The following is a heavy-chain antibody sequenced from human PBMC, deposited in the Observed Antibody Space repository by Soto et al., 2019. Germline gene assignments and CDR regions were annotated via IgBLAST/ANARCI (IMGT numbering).Heavy chain of an antibody. CDR1: GYTFTSYY. CDR3: GRGGGSYSPSRNIYGMDV. V-gene: IGHV1-46*01. J-gene: IGHJ6*04. D-gene: IGHD1-26*01. Sequence: ASVKVSCKASGYTFTSYYMHWVRQAPGQGLEWMGIINPSGGSTSYAQKFQGRVTMTRDTSTSTVYMELSSLRSEDTAVYYCGRGGGSYSPSRNIYGMDVGGKGTTVTVSS. CDR2: INPSGGST.